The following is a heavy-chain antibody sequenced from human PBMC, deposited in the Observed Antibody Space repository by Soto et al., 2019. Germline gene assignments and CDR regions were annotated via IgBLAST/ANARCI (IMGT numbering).Heavy chain of an antibody. Sequence: GASVKVSCKASGYSFSGYYMNWVRQAPGQGLEWMGWIKPNSGGTDYAQKFQVRVTMTRDTSISTAYMELRGLRYDDTAVYYCARTRGVIPRVTYNWFDPWGQGTLVTVSS. V-gene: IGHV1-2*02. CDR1: GYSFSGYY. D-gene: IGHD3-10*01. CDR2: IKPNSGGT. CDR3: ARTRGVIPRVTYNWFDP. J-gene: IGHJ5*02.